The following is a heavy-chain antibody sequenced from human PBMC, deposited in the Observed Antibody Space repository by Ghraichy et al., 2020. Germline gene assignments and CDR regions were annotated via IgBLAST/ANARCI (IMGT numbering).Heavy chain of an antibody. V-gene: IGHV4-39*01. CDR3: ARPGKLGESMPIFDY. Sequence: SETLSLTCTVSGGSISSSSYYWGWLRQPPGKGLEWIGSICYSGRTYYNPSLKSRVTISVDTSKNQFSLKLSSVTAADTAVFYCARPGKLGESMPIFDYWGQGTLVTVSS. J-gene: IGHJ4*02. CDR1: GGSISSSSYY. CDR2: ICYSGRT. D-gene: IGHD3-10*01.